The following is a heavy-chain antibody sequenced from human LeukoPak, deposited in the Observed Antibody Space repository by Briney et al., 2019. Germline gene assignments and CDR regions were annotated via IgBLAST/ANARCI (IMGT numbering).Heavy chain of an antibody. CDR2: IYYSGST. V-gene: IGHV4-59*08. J-gene: IGHJ4*02. CDR3: ARGRDGYNQYYFDY. Sequence: PSEALSLTCTVSGGSISSYYWSWIRQPPGKGLEWIGYIYYSGSTNYNPSLKSRVTISVDTSKNQFSLKLSSVTAADTAVYYCARGRDGYNQYYFDYWGQGTLVTVSS. D-gene: IGHD5-24*01. CDR1: GGSISSYY.